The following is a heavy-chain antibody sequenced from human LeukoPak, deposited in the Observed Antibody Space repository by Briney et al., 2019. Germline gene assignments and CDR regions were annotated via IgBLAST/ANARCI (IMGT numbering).Heavy chain of an antibody. V-gene: IGHV4-30-4*01. CDR1: GGSISSGDYY. Sequence: PSETLSLTCTVSGGSISSGDYYWSWIRQPPGKGLEWIGYIYYSGSTYYNPSHKSRVTISVDTSKDQFSLKLSSVTAADTGVYYCARGARDYYYDSSGYYYWGQGTLVTVSS. D-gene: IGHD3-22*01. J-gene: IGHJ4*02. CDR3: ARGARDYYYDSSGYYY. CDR2: IYYSGST.